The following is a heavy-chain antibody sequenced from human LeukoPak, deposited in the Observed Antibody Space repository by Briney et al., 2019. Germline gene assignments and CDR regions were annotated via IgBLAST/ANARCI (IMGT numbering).Heavy chain of an antibody. D-gene: IGHD3-9*01. CDR1: GFTFSSYG. Sequence: GGSLRPSCAASGFTFSSYGMHWVRQAPGKGLEWVAVISYDGSNKYYADSVKGRFTISRDNSKNTLYLQMNSLRAEDTAVYYCAILETIFLDYWGQGTLVTVSS. CDR2: ISYDGSNK. J-gene: IGHJ4*02. V-gene: IGHV3-30*03. CDR3: AILETIFLDY.